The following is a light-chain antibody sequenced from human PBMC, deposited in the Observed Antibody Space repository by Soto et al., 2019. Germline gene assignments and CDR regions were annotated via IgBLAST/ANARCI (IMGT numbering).Light chain of an antibody. CDR1: QSISSY. J-gene: IGKJ2*01. CDR2: AAS. Sequence: DIQMTQSPSSLSASVGDRVTITCRASQSISSYLIWYQQKPGKAPKLLIYAASSLQNRVPSRFSGSGSGTDFTLTISSLQPEDFATYYCQQSYSTPPYTFGQGTKLEIK. V-gene: IGKV1-39*01. CDR3: QQSYSTPPYT.